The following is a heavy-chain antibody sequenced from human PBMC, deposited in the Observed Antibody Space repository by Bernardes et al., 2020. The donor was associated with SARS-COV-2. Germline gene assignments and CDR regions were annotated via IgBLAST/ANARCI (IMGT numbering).Heavy chain of an antibody. J-gene: IGHJ5*02. CDR1: GGSITDYY. CDR3: ARGGSPRWGSTSCYSCDSGYWFHP. D-gene: IGHD2-2*01. V-gene: IGHV4-34*01. Sequence: SETLSLTCAVSGGSITDYYWSWIRQSPGEGLEWIGEVNESGSTAYNPSLESRVTISVDTSKNLFSLKVTPVTAADTADYYCARGGSPRWGSTSCYSCDSGYWFHPWGQGTLVTVSS. CDR2: VNESGST.